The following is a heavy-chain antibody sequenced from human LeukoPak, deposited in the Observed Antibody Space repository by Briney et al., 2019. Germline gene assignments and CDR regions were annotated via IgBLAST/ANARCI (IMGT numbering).Heavy chain of an antibody. D-gene: IGHD2-2*01. Sequence: PWASVKVSCKASGYTFTSYDINWVRQATGQGLEWMGWMNPNSGNTGYAQKFQGRVTMTRNTSISTAYMELSSLRSEDTAVYYCAGVEGLHCSSTSCYAPNWFDPWGQGTLVTVSS. CDR1: GYTFTSYD. V-gene: IGHV1-8*01. J-gene: IGHJ5*02. CDR2: MNPNSGNT. CDR3: AGVEGLHCSSTSCYAPNWFDP.